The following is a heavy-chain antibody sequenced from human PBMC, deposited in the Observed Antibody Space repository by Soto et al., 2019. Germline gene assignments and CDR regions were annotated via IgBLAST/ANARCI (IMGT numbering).Heavy chain of an antibody. J-gene: IGHJ6*02. D-gene: IGHD3-3*01. CDR1: GFTFSDHY. CDR2: TRNKANSYTT. V-gene: IGHV3-72*01. Sequence: TGGSLRLSCAASGFTFSDHYMDWVRQAPGKGLEWVGRTRNKANSYTTEYAASVKGRFTISRDDSKNSLYLQMNSLKTEDTAVYYCAILSITIFGVVPNPYYYGMDVWGQGTTVTVSS. CDR3: AILSITIFGVVPNPYYYGMDV.